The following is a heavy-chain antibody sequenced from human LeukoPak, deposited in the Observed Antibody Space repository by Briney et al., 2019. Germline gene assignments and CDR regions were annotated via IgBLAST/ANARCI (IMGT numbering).Heavy chain of an antibody. V-gene: IGHV1-3*01. D-gene: IGHD3-22*01. J-gene: IGHJ4*02. Sequence: ASVKVSCTASGYTFTSYAMHWVRQAPGQRLEWMGWINAGNGNTKYSQKFQGRVTITRDTSASTAYMELSSLRSEDTAVYYCARGAPYYYDSSGYYGGYFDYWGQGTLVTVSS. CDR3: ARGAPYYYDSSGYYGGYFDY. CDR1: GYTFTSYA. CDR2: INAGNGNT.